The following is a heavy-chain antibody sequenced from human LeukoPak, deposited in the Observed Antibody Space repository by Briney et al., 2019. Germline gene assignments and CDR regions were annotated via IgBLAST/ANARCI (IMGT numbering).Heavy chain of an antibody. D-gene: IGHD5-12*01. J-gene: IGHJ4*02. V-gene: IGHV3-11*04. CDR3: AREPTKSRLVATDDY. CDR2: ISSSSSTI. Sequence: PGGSLRLSCAASGFTFSDYYMSWIRQAPGKGLEWISYISSSSSTIYYADSVKGRFTISRDNAKNSLYLQMNSLRAEDTAVYYCAREPTKSRLVATDDYWGQGTLVTVSS. CDR1: GFTFSDYY.